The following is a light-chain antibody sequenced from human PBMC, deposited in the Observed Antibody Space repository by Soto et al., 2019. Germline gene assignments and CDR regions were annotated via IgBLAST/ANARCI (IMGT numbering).Light chain of an antibody. Sequence: IVLTQSPVSLSLSPGERATLSCTARDGVGRSLAWFQQRPRQAPRLLIYDASSRATGIPGRFSGSGSGTDFTLTISRLEPEDFAVYYCLQRSDWRTFGQGTKVDIK. CDR3: LQRSDWRT. CDR2: DAS. V-gene: IGKV3-11*01. J-gene: IGKJ1*01. CDR1: DGVGRS.